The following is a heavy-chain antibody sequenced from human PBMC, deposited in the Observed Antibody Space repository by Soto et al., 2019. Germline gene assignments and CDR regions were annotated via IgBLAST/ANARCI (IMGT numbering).Heavy chain of an antibody. D-gene: IGHD3-3*01. J-gene: IGHJ6*02. Sequence: GGSLRLSCAASGFTFSSYGMHWVRQAPGKGLEWVAVISYDGSNKYYADSVKGRFTISRDNSKNTLYLQMNSLRAEDTAVYYCAKDRPSLTIFRVVISGGGEGGMDVWGQGTTVTVSS. V-gene: IGHV3-30*18. CDR1: GFTFSSYG. CDR3: AKDRPSLTIFRVVISGGGEGGMDV. CDR2: ISYDGSNK.